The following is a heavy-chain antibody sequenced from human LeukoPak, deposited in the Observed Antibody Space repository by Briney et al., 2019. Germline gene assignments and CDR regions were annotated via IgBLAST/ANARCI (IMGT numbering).Heavy chain of an antibody. J-gene: IGHJ3*02. CDR2: MSFSGSTI. Sequence: TGGSLRLSCVASGFTFSSYEMNWVRQAPGRGLEWVSYMSFSGSTIYYADSVKGRFTISRDNAKNSLYLQMNSLRAEDTAVYYCARGYSSYYPDAFDIWGQGTMVTVSS. CDR3: ARGYSSYYPDAFDI. V-gene: IGHV3-48*03. CDR1: GFTFSSYE. D-gene: IGHD5-12*01.